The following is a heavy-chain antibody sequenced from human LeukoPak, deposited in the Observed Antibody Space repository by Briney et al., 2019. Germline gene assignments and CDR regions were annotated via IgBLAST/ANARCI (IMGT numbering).Heavy chain of an antibody. CDR3: ARDFFDV. J-gene: IGHJ3*01. CDR2: VSGNNGNT. V-gene: IGHV1-18*01. CDR1: GYTFTTYG. Sequence: ASVKVSCKASGYTFTTYGISWVRQAPGQGLEWMGWVSGNNGNTNYAQKLQGRVTMTTDTPTNTAYMELRSLRSDDTAVYYCARDFFDVWGQGTMVTVSS.